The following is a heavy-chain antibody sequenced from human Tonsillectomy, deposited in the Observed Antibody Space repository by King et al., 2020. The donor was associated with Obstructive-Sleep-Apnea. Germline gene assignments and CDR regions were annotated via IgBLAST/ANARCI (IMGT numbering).Heavy chain of an antibody. CDR1: GGSFSGYY. CDR3: ARGNTRGVIISPVDY. V-gene: IGHV4-34*01. Sequence: HVQLQQWGAGLLKPSETLSLTCAVYGGSFSGYYWSWIRQPPGKGLEWIGEINHSGSTNYNPSLKSRVTISVDTSKNQFSLKLSSVTAADTAVYYCARGNTRGVIISPVDYWGQGTLVTVSS. CDR2: INHSGST. J-gene: IGHJ4*02. D-gene: IGHD3-10*01.